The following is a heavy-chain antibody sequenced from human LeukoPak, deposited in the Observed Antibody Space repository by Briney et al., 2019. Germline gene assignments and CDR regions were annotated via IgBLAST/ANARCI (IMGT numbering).Heavy chain of an antibody. D-gene: IGHD6-19*01. Sequence: ASVKVSCRASGYTFTSYDINWVRQVTGQGLEWMGWMNPKSGNTGYAQKFQGRVTITRNTSISTAYMEVSSLRYEDTAVYYCARRAVDNSYYYYMDVWGKGTTVTVSS. V-gene: IGHV1-8*03. CDR1: GYTFTSYD. CDR2: MNPKSGNT. J-gene: IGHJ6*03. CDR3: ARRAVDNSYYYYMDV.